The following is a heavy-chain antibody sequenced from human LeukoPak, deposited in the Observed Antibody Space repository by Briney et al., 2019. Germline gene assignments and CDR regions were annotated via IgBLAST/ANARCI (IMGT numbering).Heavy chain of an antibody. CDR3: ARAEWEYDYSSGWSWFDP. J-gene: IGHJ5*02. CDR2: MKQDGSEK. CDR1: GFTLSSDW. V-gene: IGHV3-7*03. Sequence: GGSLRLSCVVSGFTLSSDWMSWVRQAPGKGLEWVANMKQDGSEKYYVDSVKGRFTISRDNAKNSLSLQMNSLRAEDTAVYYCARAEWEYDYSSGWSWFDPWGQGTLVTVSS. D-gene: IGHD6-19*01.